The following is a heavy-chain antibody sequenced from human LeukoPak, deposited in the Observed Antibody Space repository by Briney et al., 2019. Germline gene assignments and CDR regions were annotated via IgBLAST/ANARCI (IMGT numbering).Heavy chain of an antibody. CDR2: IYYSGST. V-gene: IGHV4-59*01. Sequence: SETLSLTCTVSGGSISSYYWSWIRQPPGKGLEWIGYIYYSGSTNYNPSLKSRVTISVDTSKNQFSLKLSSVTAADTAVYYCARWSGYSDAFDIWGKGTMVTVSS. CDR3: ARWSGYSDAFDI. J-gene: IGHJ3*02. D-gene: IGHD3-3*01. CDR1: GGSISSYY.